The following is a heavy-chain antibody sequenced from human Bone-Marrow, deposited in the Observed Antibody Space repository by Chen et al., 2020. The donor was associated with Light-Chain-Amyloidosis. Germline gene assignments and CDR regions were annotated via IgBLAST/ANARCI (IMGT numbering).Heavy chain of an antibody. V-gene: IGHV3-73*02. D-gene: IGHD2-15*01. CDR3: TRQTVSCHDY. Sequence: EVQPVESGGGLVQPGGSLKLSCAASGFSLSDSHMHWVRQASGRGLEWVGHIRNKDDNYATAYAASVKGRFTISRDESKNMAYLQMNSLKTEDAAVYYCTRQTVSCHDYWGQGTLVTVSS. CDR1: GFSLSDSH. CDR2: IRNKDDNYAT. J-gene: IGHJ4*02.